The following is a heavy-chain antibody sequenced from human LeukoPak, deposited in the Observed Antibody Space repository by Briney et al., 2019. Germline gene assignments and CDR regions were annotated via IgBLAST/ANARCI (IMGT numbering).Heavy chain of an antibody. CDR2: ISWNSGSI. V-gene: IGHV3-9*01. J-gene: IGHJ4*02. D-gene: IGHD2-2*01. CDR3: AKDIARYCSSTSCYGAFDS. Sequence: SLRLSCAASALTFDDYAMHWVRQVPGKGLEWVSGISWNSGSIGYADSVKGRFTISRDNAKNSRYLQMNSLRPADTALYYCAKDIARYCSSTSCYGAFDSWGEGTLVTVSS. CDR1: ALTFDDYA.